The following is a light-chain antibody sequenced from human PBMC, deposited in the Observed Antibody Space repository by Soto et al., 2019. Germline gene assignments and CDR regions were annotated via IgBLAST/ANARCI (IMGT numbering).Light chain of an antibody. CDR3: CSYAYSSRIYV. J-gene: IGLJ1*01. Sequence: QSALTQPASVSGSPGQSITISCTGTSSDVGSYNLVSWYQQHPGKAPKLMIYEGSKRPSGISNRFSGSKSGNTASLTISGLQAEDEAEYYCCSYAYSSRIYVFGSGTQLTVL. V-gene: IGLV2-23*01. CDR1: SSDVGSYNL. CDR2: EGS.